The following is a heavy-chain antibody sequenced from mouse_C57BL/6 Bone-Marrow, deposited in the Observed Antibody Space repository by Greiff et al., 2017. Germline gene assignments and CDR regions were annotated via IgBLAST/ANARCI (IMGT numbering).Heavy chain of an antibody. CDR1: GYTFTSYW. J-gene: IGHJ3*01. Sequence: QVQLQQPGTELVKPGASVKLSCKASGYTFTSYWMHWVKQRPGQGLEWIGNINPSNGGTNYNEKFKSKATLTVDKSSSTAYEQHSSLTSVDSAVYDGARGEHYGPQAWCADWGQGTLVTVSA. D-gene: IGHD1-1*02. CDR3: ARGEHYGPQAWCAD. V-gene: IGHV1-53*01. CDR2: INPSNGGT.